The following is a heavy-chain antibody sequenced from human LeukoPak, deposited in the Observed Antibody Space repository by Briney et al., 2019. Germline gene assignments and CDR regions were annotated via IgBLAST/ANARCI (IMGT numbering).Heavy chain of an antibody. V-gene: IGHV4-31*03. J-gene: IGHJ4*02. CDR1: GGSISSGGYY. CDR3: ARSTYYYDSCGPDLFDY. Sequence: SQTLSLTCTVSGGSISSGGYYWSWIRQHPGKGLEWIGYIYYSGSTYYNPSLKSRVTISVDTSKNQFSLKLTSVTAADTAVYYCARSTYYYDSCGPDLFDYWGQGTLVTVSS. D-gene: IGHD3-22*01. CDR2: IYYSGST.